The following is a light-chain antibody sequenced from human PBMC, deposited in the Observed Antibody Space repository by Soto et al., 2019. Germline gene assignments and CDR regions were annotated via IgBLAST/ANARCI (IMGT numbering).Light chain of an antibody. CDR2: GAS. J-gene: IGKJ4*01. V-gene: IGKV3-15*01. CDR1: QSVSSSY. CDR3: QQYIRWPLT. Sequence: EIVIPQSRGTLSWSPVSRGTLSCRASQSVSSSYLAWYQQKPGQAPSLLIYGASTRATGTPARFSGSGSGTEFTLTISSLQSEDYAVYFCQQYIRWPLTFGGGTKVDI.